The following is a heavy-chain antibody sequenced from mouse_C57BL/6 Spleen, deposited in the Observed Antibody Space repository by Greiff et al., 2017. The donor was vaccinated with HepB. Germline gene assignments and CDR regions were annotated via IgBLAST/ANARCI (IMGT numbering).Heavy chain of an antibody. V-gene: IGHV1-55*01. J-gene: IGHJ2*01. CDR2: IYPGSGST. Sequence: QVQLQQPGAELVKPGASVKMSCKASGYTFTSYWITWVKQRPGQGLEWIGDIYPGSGSTNYNEKFKSKATLTVETSSSTAYMQLSSLTSEDSAVYYCARGIWYFDYWGQGTTLTVSS. CDR3: ARGIWYFDY. D-gene: IGHD1-1*02. CDR1: GYTFTSYW.